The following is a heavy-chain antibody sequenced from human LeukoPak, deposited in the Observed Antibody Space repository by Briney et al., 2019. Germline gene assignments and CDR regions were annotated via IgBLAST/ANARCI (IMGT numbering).Heavy chain of an antibody. Sequence: ASVKVSSKPSRYTFTSNEINSVRQTPGQGLEWMGWINPNSGNTGCPQKFPGRVAMTSNTTISTAYMELSSLRSEDTAVYDCARDILTGPWNDYWGQGTLVTVSS. CDR3: ARDILTGPWNDY. J-gene: IGHJ4*02. D-gene: IGHD3-9*01. V-gene: IGHV1-8*01. CDR1: RYTFTSNE. CDR2: INPNSGNT.